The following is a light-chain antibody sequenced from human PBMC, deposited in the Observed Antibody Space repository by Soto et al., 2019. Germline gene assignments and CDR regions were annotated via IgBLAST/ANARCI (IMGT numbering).Light chain of an antibody. CDR3: QQRNNWPLT. V-gene: IGKV3-11*01. J-gene: IGKJ4*01. CDR2: DAS. CDR1: QSVSTY. Sequence: EIVLTQSPATLSLSPGERATLSCRASQSVSTYLAWYQQKPGQAPRLLIYDASNRATGIPARFSGSGSGTDFTLTIGSLEPEDFEVYYCQQRNNWPLTFGGGTKVDIK.